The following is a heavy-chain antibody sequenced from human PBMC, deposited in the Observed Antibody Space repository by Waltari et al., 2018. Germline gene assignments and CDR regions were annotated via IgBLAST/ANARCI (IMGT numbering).Heavy chain of an antibody. J-gene: IGHJ6*03. CDR3: ARGTSAAGSWYYYYYYMDV. D-gene: IGHD6-13*01. Sequence: QVQLVQSGAEVKKPGASVTVSCKASGYTFTGYYMHWVRQAPGQGLEWMGWINPNSGGTNYAQKFQGRVTMTRDTSISTAYMELSRLRSDDTAVYYCARGTSAAGSWYYYYYYMDVWGKGTTVTVSS. CDR1: GYTFTGYY. V-gene: IGHV1-2*02. CDR2: INPNSGGT.